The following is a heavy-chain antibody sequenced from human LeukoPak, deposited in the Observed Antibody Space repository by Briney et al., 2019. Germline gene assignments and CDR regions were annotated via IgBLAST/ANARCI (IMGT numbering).Heavy chain of an antibody. CDR3: ARYGGIAARRGFDP. V-gene: IGHV4-34*01. J-gene: IGHJ5*02. CDR1: GGSFSGYY. Sequence: SETLSLTCAVYGGSFSGYYWSWIRQPPGKGLEWIGEINHSGSTNYNPSLKSRVTISVDTSKNQFSLKLSSVTAADTAVYYCARYGGIAARRGFDPWGQGTLVTVSS. D-gene: IGHD6-6*01. CDR2: INHSGST.